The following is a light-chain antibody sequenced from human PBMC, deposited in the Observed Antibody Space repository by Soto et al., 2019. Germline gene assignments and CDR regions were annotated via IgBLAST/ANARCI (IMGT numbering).Light chain of an antibody. CDR1: QRISRW. CDR2: GTS. V-gene: IGKV1-12*02. CDR3: HQANSFPWT. J-gene: IGKJ1*01. Sequence: EIQMTQSPSSVSASIGDRVTITCRASQRISRWLAWYQQKPGKGPNLLIYGTSILQSGVPSRFSGGGSGTAFTLTISSLQPEDFATYYCHQANSFPWTFGQGTKVEIK.